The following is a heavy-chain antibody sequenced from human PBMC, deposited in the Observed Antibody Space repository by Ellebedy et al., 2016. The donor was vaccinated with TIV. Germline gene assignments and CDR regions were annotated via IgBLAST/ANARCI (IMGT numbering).Heavy chain of an antibody. CDR1: GGSFRGSY. J-gene: IGHJ4*02. D-gene: IGHD2-21*02. CDR2: INPSGST. Sequence: MPSETLSLTFAVYGGSFRGSYWPRIRQPPGQRLAWIGEINPSGSTNYNPSLKSRVTISVDTSKNQFSLKLSSVTAADTAVYYCARAPGVVTAKRTLDYWGQGTLVTVSS. V-gene: IGHV4-34*01. CDR3: ARAPGVVTAKRTLDY.